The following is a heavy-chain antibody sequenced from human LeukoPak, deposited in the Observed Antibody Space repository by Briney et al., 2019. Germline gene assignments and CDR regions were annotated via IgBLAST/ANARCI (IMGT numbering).Heavy chain of an antibody. J-gene: IGHJ4*02. CDR3: AREEDSSSWSFDY. V-gene: IGHV4-61*02. CDR1: GGSVSSGSYY. D-gene: IGHD6-13*01. Sequence: PSETLSLTCTVSGGSVSSGSYYWRWIRQPAGKGLEWIGRIYTGGSTNYNPSLKSRVTISVDTSKNQFSLKLSSVTAADAAVYYCAREEDSSSWSFDYWGQGTLVTVSS. CDR2: IYTGGST.